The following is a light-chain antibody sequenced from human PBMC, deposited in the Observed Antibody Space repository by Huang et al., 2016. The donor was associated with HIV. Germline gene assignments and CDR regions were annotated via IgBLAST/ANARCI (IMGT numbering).Light chain of an antibody. CDR3: QQYDDWPPT. CDR2: AAS. V-gene: IGKV3-15*01. Sequence: IVMTQSPDTLSVSPGQRATLSCRASQTVSSNLAWYQQIPGQPPRLLIYAASTRATGVPARCSGGGSGTEFALTISSLTSEDFTLYYCQQYDDWPPTFGQGTKLEI. J-gene: IGKJ2*01. CDR1: QTVSSN.